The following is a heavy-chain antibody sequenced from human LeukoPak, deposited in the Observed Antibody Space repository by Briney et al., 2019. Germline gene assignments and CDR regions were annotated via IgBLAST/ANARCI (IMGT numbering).Heavy chain of an antibody. D-gene: IGHD2-2*01. CDR1: GDTVSELS. CDR2: FDPEEVET. J-gene: IGHJ3*02. Sequence: ASVKVSRKVHGDTVSELSIHWVRQVPGKGLEWMGGFDPEEVETVYAQKFQGRVTMTEDTSTDTVHMDLSSLTSDDTAFYYCATTKAPAAIERAKGTLEIWGQGPMFIVSS. V-gene: IGHV1-24*01. CDR3: ATTKAPAAIERAKGTLEI.